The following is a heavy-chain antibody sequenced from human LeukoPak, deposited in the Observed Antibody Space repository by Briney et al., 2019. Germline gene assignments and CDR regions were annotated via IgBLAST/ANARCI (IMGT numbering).Heavy chain of an antibody. CDR2: INPNSSGT. Sequence: ASVKVSCKASGYTFTGYYMHWVRQAPGQGLEWMGWINPNSSGTNYAQKFQGRVTMTRDTSISTAYMELSRLRSDDTAVYYCARELGAAGAIDYWGQGTLVTVSS. D-gene: IGHD6-13*01. CDR3: ARELGAAGAIDY. J-gene: IGHJ4*02. V-gene: IGHV1-2*02. CDR1: GYTFTGYY.